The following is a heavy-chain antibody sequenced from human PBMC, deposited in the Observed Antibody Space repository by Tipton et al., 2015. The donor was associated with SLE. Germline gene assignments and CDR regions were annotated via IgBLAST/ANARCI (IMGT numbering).Heavy chain of an antibody. CDR3: ARGAGDPGYFDF. CDR2: ISYSGGS. V-gene: IGHV4-59*01. Sequence: GLVKPSETLSLTCTVSGGSIGSYYWTWIRQPPGKGLEWIGYISYSGGSNYNPSLKSRVTISVDRSKNQFSLKLRSVTAADTAVYYCARGAGDPGYFDFWGQGTLVTVSS. D-gene: IGHD7-27*01. CDR1: GGSIGSYY. J-gene: IGHJ4*02.